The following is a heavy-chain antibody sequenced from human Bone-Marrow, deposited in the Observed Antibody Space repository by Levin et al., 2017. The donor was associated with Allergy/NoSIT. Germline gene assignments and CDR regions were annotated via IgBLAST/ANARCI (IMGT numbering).Heavy chain of an antibody. CDR1: GGSIPSPDYY. Sequence: SQTLSLPCTVSGGSIPSPDYYWTWIRQPPGKGLEWIGYIYYSGSTYYNPSLKSRVTISVDTSKNQFSLQLSSVTAADTAVYYCATSVAGRSDYWGQGTLITVSS. J-gene: IGHJ4*02. D-gene: IGHD6-13*01. V-gene: IGHV4-30-4*01. CDR2: IYYSGST. CDR3: ATSVAGRSDY.